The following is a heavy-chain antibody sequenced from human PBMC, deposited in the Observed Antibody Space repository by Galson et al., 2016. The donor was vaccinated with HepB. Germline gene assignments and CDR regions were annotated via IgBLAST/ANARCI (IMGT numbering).Heavy chain of an antibody. CDR2: IYSSGST. J-gene: IGHJ6*04. V-gene: IGHV4-61*02. CDR3: ARGYDFYGMDV. CDR1: GGSISSDTYY. Sequence: TLSLTCTVSGGSISSDTYYWNWIRQPAGKGLEWSGRIYSSGSTNSNPSLKSRVTISVDTSNNQFSLNLTSVTAADTAVYYCARGYDFYGMDVWGKGTTVTVSS.